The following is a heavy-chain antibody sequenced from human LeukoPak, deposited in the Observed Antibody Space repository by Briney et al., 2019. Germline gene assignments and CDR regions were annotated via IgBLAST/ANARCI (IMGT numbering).Heavy chain of an antibody. CDR2: IYPGDADV. CDR1: GYSFNTYW. CDR3: VRHLDFLYGDYYPVSDY. Sequence: GESLKISCKGSGYSFNTYWIAWVRKMPGRGLEWMGIIYPGDADVKYSPSFQGQVTISADKSITTAYLQWNRLKASDTAMYYCVRHLDFLYGDYYPVSDYWGQGTLVTVSS. J-gene: IGHJ4*02. D-gene: IGHD2-21*02. V-gene: IGHV5-51*01.